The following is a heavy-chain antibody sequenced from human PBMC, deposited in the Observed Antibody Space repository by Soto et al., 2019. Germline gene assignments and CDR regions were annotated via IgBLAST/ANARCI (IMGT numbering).Heavy chain of an antibody. V-gene: IGHV4-34*01. CDR2: INHSGST. CDR3: ARGGYRSGWYESRHFDY. J-gene: IGHJ4*02. D-gene: IGHD6-19*01. CDR1: GGSFSGYY. Sequence: QVQLQQWGAGLLKPSETLSLTCAVYGGSFSGYYWSWIRQPPGKGLEWIGEINHSGSTNYNPSLKSRVPISVNTSKNQFPLKLSSVTAADTAVYYCARGGYRSGWYESRHFDYWGQGTLVTVSS.